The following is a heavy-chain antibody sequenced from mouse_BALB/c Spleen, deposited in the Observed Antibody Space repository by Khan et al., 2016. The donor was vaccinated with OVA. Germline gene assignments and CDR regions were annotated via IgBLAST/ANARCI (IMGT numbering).Heavy chain of an antibody. CDR3: ESHITGSFAY. J-gene: IGHJ3*01. CDR2: INSDGYYT. D-gene: IGHD4-1*01. V-gene: IGHV5-6*01. CDR1: GFTFSTYG. Sequence: EVELVESGGDLMKPGGSLKLSCAASGFTFSTYGMSWVRQTPDKRLEWVATINSDGYYTYYPDSVQGRFTISRNNAKNTLYLQMSSLKSEDTAMYYCESHITGSFAYWGQGTLVTVSA.